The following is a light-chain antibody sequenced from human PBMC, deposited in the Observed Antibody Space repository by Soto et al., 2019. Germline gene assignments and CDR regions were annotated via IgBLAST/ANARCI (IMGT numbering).Light chain of an antibody. CDR1: QSISNY. Sequence: EIVLTQSPATLSLSPGERATLSCRASQSISNYLAWYQHKPGQVPRLLIYDASTRATGIPARFSGSGSGTDFTLTISSLEPEDFAVYCCQLRSNWPPTWTFGQGTKVEVK. CDR2: DAS. J-gene: IGKJ1*01. V-gene: IGKV3-11*01. CDR3: QLRSNWPPTWT.